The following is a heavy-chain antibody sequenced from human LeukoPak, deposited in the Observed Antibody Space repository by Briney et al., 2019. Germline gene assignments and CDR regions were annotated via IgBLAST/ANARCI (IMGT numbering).Heavy chain of an antibody. J-gene: IGHJ3*02. CDR2: ISPSGGST. D-gene: IGHD3-22*01. CDR1: GYTFTSNY. V-gene: IGHV1-46*01. CDR3: ACLTTADAFDI. Sequence: GASVKVSCKAFGYTFTSNYMHWVRQAPGQGPEWMGVISPSGGSTTYAQKFQGRVTLTRDMSTSTDYLELSSLRSEDTAVYYCACLTTADAFDIWGQGTMVTVSS.